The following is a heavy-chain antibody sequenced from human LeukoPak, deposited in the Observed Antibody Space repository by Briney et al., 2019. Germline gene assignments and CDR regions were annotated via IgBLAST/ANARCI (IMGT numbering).Heavy chain of an antibody. D-gene: IGHD2-8*02. CDR3: ARGIVDATGPVYFDY. CDR1: GGTFSSYT. Sequence: SVKVSCKASGGTFSSYTISWVRQAPGQGLEWMGRIIPIPGIANYAQKFQGRVTITADKSTSTAYMELSSLRSEDTAVYYCARGIVDATGPVYFDYWGQGTLVTVSS. CDR2: IIPIPGIA. J-gene: IGHJ4*02. V-gene: IGHV1-69*02.